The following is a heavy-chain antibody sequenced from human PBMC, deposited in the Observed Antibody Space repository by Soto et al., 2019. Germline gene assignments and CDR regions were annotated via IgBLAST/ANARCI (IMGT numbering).Heavy chain of an antibody. D-gene: IGHD3-3*01. CDR1: GGSVSSYY. Sequence: PSESLSLAGPVSGGSVSSYYWTWIRQPAGKGLEWIGRVYSSGGTHYNPSLKIRVTISLDTSKNQFSLRLLSVTDADTAVYYCARGQRFSDWFDPWGQGTLVTVSS. CDR2: VYSSGGT. CDR3: ARGQRFSDWFDP. J-gene: IGHJ5*02. V-gene: IGHV4-4*07.